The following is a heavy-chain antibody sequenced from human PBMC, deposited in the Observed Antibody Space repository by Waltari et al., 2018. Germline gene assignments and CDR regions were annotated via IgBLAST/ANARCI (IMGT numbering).Heavy chain of an antibody. D-gene: IGHD3-10*01. CDR2: IYHSGST. CDR1: GYSISSGYY. V-gene: IGHV4-38-2*01. CDR3: ARVAGDITMVRGVIRYYYYMDV. J-gene: IGHJ6*03. Sequence: QVQLQESGPGLVKPSETLSLTCAVSGYSISSGYYGGWTRQPPGKGLEWIGSIYHSGSTYYNPSLKSRVTISVDTSKNQFSLKLSSVTAADTAVYYCARVAGDITMVRGVIRYYYYMDVWGKGTTVTVSS.